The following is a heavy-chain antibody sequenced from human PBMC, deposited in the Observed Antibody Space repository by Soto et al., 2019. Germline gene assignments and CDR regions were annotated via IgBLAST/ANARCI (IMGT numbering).Heavy chain of an antibody. J-gene: IGHJ4*02. Sequence: EVQLLEAGGGLVQPGGSLRLSCVTSGFTFSDYAMNWVRQAPGKGLQWVSSIYVGSGTTYYADSVKGRFTISRDNSKNTLYLQMNSLRAEDTAVYFCARETDIGDYWGQGTLVTVSS. CDR1: GFTFSDYA. D-gene: IGHD5-12*01. CDR2: IYVGSGTT. CDR3: ARETDIGDY. V-gene: IGHV3-23*01.